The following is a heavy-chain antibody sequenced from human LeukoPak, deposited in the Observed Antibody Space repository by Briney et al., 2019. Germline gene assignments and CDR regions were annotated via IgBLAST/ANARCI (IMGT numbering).Heavy chain of an antibody. CDR3: ARDTNGGSGSYSDAFDI. D-gene: IGHD1-26*01. V-gene: IGHV1-18*01. CDR1: GYTFTSYG. J-gene: IGHJ3*02. CDR2: ISAYNGNT. Sequence: ASVKVPCKASGYTFTSYGISWVRQAPGQGLEWMGWISAYNGNTNYAQKLQGRVTMTTDTSTSTAYMELRGLRSDDTAVYYCARDTNGGSGSYSDAFDIWGQGTMVTVSS.